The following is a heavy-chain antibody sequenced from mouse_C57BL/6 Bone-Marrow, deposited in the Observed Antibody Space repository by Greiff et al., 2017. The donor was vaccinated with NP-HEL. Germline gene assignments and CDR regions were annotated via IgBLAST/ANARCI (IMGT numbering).Heavy chain of an antibody. CDR2: INPYNGGT. CDR3: ARFYYGYEGWDYY. V-gene: IGHV1-19*01. Sequence: EVHLVESGPVLVKPGASVKMSCKASGYTFTDYYMNWVKQSHGKSLEWIGVINPYNGGTSYNQKFKGKATLTVDKSSSTAYMELNSLTSEDSAVYYCARFYYGYEGWDYYWGQGTTLTVSS. CDR1: GYTFTDYY. J-gene: IGHJ2*01. D-gene: IGHD2-2*01.